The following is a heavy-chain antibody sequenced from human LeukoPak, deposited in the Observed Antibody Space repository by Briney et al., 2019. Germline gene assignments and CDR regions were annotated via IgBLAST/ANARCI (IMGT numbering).Heavy chain of an antibody. J-gene: IGHJ2*01. CDR3: ARPSGPGYHDSSGYLFDL. V-gene: IGHV1-69*13. D-gene: IGHD3-22*01. Sequence: SVKVSCKASGGTFSSYAISWVRQAPGQGLEWMGGIIPIFGTANYAQKFQGRVTITADESTSTAYMELSSLRSEDTAVYYCARPSGPGYHDSSGYLFDLWGRGTLVTVSS. CDR1: GGTFSSYA. CDR2: IIPIFGTA.